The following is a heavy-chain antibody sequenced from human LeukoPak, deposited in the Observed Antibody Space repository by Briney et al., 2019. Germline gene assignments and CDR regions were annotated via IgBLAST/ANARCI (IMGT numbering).Heavy chain of an antibody. CDR3: ARGSTIDHFDY. Sequence: GGSLRLSCAASGFLVSSNYMSWVRQAPGKGLEWVSVLYSGGSTYYADSVKGRFTISTDNSKNTLYLQMDSLRAEDTAVYYCARGSTIDHFDYWGQGTLVTVSS. D-gene: IGHD3-10*01. V-gene: IGHV3-53*01. CDR2: LYSGGST. J-gene: IGHJ4*02. CDR1: GFLVSSNY.